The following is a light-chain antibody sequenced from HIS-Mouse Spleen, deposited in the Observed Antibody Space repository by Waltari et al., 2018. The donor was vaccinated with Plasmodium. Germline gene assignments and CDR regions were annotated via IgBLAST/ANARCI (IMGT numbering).Light chain of an antibody. Sequence: DIQMTQSPSTLSASVGDRVTITCQASQNISNWLNWYQQKPGKAPKLLIYKASILERGVPSRFSGSGSGTEFTLTISSLQPDDFATYYCQQYNSYSWTFGQGTKLEIK. CDR3: QQYNSYSWT. J-gene: IGKJ1*01. V-gene: IGKV1-5*03. CDR2: KAS. CDR1: QNISNW.